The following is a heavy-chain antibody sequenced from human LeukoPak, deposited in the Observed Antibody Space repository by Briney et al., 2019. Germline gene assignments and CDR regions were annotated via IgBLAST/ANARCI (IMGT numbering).Heavy chain of an antibody. D-gene: IGHD3-10*02. CDR3: ARAPSVRGVTKPHAY. V-gene: IGHV1-46*01. J-gene: IGHJ4*02. CDR2: INPSGGST. Sequence: RASVKVSCKASGYTFTSYYMHWVRQAPGQGLEWMGIINPSGGSTSYAQKFQGRVTMTRDTSTSTAYMELRSLRSDDTAVYYCARAPSVRGVTKPHAYWGQGTLVTVSS. CDR1: GYTFTSYY.